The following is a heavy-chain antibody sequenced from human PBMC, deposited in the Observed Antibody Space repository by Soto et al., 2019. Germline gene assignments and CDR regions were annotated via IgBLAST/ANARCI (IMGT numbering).Heavy chain of an antibody. V-gene: IGHV4-59*08. J-gene: IGHJ4*02. Sequence: QVQLQESGPGLVKPSETLSLTCTVSGGSISSYYWSWIRQPPGKGLEWIGYIYYSGSTNYNPSLKSRGTMSVDASKHQFSPKLGLVSAGGRAGSYCAGLWGWVGDCWGQGTLVAVSS. D-gene: IGHD3-16*01. CDR2: IYYSGST. CDR3: AGLWGWVGDC. CDR1: GGSISSYY.